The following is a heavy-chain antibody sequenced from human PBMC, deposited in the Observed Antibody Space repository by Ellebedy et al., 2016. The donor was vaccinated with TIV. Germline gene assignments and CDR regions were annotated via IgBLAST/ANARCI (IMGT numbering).Heavy chain of an antibody. J-gene: IGHJ4*02. V-gene: IGHV3-23*01. CDR3: ATWDGTLVKK. Sequence: GGSLRLXXAASGFTFSSYAMSWVRQAPGKGLEWVSTISGTGGSTYYADSVKGRFTISRDNSKNTLYLQMNSLRAEDTAVYYCATWDGTLVKKWGQGTLVTVSS. CDR1: GFTFSSYA. CDR2: ISGTGGST. D-gene: IGHD1-7*01.